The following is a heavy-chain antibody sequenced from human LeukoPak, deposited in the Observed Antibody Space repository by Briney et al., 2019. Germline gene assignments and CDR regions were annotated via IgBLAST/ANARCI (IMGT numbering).Heavy chain of an antibody. J-gene: IGHJ4*02. CDR3: AAEFSNEQWLDWDY. D-gene: IGHD6-19*01. V-gene: IGHV4-61*08. Sequence: SQTLSLTCTVSGGSISSGDYYWSWIRQPPGKGLEWIGYIYNSGSTNYNTSLKSRVTISMDTSKNQFSLKLSSVTAADTAVYCAAEFSNEQWLDWDYWGQGTLVTVSS. CDR2: IYNSGST. CDR1: GGSISSGDYY.